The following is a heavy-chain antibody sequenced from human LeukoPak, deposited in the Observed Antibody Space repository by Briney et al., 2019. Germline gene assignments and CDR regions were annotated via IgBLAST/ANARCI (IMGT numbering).Heavy chain of an antibody. Sequence: GSLRLSCAASGFTFTSYSMNWVRQSPGKGLEWVSGISGSGGSTYYADSVKGRFIISRDVSENTLYLEMTRLRVEDTARYYCAKDRQQLANLDYWGQGALVTVSS. D-gene: IGHD6-13*01. CDR2: ISGSGGST. CDR1: GFTFTSYS. J-gene: IGHJ4*02. V-gene: IGHV3-23*01. CDR3: AKDRQQLANLDY.